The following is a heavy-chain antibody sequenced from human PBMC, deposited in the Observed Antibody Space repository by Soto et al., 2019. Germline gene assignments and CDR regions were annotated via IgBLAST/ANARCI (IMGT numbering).Heavy chain of an antibody. Sequence: PSETLSLTCTVSGGSISSYYWSWIRQPPGKGLEWIGYIYYSGSTNYNPSLKSRVTISVDTSKNQFSLKLSSVTAADTAVYYCARDTGYSYGFNWFDPWGQGTLVTVS. V-gene: IGHV4-59*01. CDR3: ARDTGYSYGFNWFDP. CDR2: IYYSGST. CDR1: GGSISSYY. J-gene: IGHJ5*02. D-gene: IGHD5-18*01.